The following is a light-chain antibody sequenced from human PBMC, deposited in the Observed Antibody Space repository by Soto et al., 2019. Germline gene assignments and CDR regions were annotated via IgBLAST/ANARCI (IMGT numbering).Light chain of an antibody. V-gene: IGKV3-20*01. CDR3: QQYGSSPWT. CDR2: GAS. J-gene: IGKJ1*01. Sequence: EIVMTQSPGTLSVSPGERATLSCRASQSVRSSYLAWYQQKPGQGPRLLIYGASSRATGIPDRFSGSGSGTDFSLTISGLEPEDFAVYHCQQYGSSPWTFGQGTKVDIK. CDR1: QSVRSSY.